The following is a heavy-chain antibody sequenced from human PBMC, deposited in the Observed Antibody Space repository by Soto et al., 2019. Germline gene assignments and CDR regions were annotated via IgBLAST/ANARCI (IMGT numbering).Heavy chain of an antibody. CDR3: AREKRYLHGHKNFEY. Sequence: PSETRSLTCTFSVSCIISCDYFLSFIRQSPWKGLEWIGYIYDSGSSYYNPSLQSRVTMSVDTSKNQFSLKLSSVTAADTAVYYCAREKRYLHGHKNFEYWGKGNLVNVS. J-gene: IGHJ4*02. V-gene: IGHV4-30-4*01. D-gene: IGHD1-26*01. CDR1: VSCIISCDYF. CDR2: IYDSGSS.